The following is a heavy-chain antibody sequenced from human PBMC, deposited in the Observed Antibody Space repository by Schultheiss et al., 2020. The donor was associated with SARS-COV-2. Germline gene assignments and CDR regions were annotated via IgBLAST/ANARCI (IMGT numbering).Heavy chain of an antibody. CDR2: ISYDGSNK. J-gene: IGHJ5*02. D-gene: IGHD1-26*01. CDR3: ASLPPMVGDKVDP. Sequence: GGSLRLSCAASGFTFSSYAMHWVRQAPGKGLEWVAVISYDGSNKYYADSVKGRFTISRDNSKNTPYLQMNSLRAEDTAVYYCASLPPMVGDKVDPWGQGTLVTVSS. V-gene: IGHV3-30*01. CDR1: GFTFSSYA.